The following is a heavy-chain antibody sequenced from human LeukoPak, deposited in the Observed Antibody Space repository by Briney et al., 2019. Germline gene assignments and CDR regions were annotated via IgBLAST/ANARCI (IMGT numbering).Heavy chain of an antibody. V-gene: IGHV1-69*01. CDR3: ARSIGPIAEYYYYYVDV. J-gene: IGHJ6*03. CDR2: IIPTFGTT. Sequence: SVKVSCKASGGTFSSYAISWVRQAPGQGLEWMGGIIPTFGTTNYAQKFQGRVTITADESTSTAYVELSSLRSEDTAVYYCARSIGPIAEYYYYYVDVWGKGTTVTISS. D-gene: IGHD6-13*01. CDR1: GGTFSSYA.